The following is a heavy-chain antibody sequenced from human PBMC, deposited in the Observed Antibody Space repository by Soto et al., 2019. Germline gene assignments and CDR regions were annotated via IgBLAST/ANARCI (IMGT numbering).Heavy chain of an antibody. V-gene: IGHV4-30-4*01. J-gene: IGHJ3*02. CDR1: GGSISSGDYY. CDR2: IYYSGST. CDR3: ARGTYYYDSSGSVRDAFDI. D-gene: IGHD3-22*01. Sequence: QVQLQESGPGLVKPSQTLSLTCTVSGGSISSGDYYWSWIRQPPGKGLEWIGYIYYSGSTYYNPSLMSRVTISVDTSKNQFSLKLSSVTAADTAVYYCARGTYYYDSSGSVRDAFDIWGQGTMVTVSS.